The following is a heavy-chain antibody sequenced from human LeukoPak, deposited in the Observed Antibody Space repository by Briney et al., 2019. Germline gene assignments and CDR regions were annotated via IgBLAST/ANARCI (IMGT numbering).Heavy chain of an antibody. CDR2: INLNGGGT. J-gene: IGHJ6*03. CDR1: GYTLTSYY. D-gene: IGHD2-8*01. V-gene: IGHV1-2*02. Sequence: ASVKVSCKASGYTLTSYYLHWVRQAPGQGFEWLGWINLNGGGTLSAQKFQGRVTMTRDASNSTAYMELSGLRSDDTAVYYCATRCTNGVCYKAYYMDVWGKGTTVTVSS. CDR3: ATRCTNGVCYKAYYMDV.